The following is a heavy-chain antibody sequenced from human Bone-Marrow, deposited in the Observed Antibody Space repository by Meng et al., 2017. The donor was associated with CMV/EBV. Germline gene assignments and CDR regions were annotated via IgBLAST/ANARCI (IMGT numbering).Heavy chain of an antibody. Sequence: SETLSLTCIVSGDSISSLSYYWGWIRQPPGKGLEWIGIQNFYYSGITYYNPSLKSRVTISVDTSKNQFSLKLSSVTAADTAVYYCASPTTLLNPHADYWGQGTLVTVSS. CDR3: ASPTTLLNPHADY. V-gene: IGHV4-39*07. D-gene: IGHD1-14*01. CDR2: QNFYYSGIT. J-gene: IGHJ4*02. CDR1: GDSISSLSYY.